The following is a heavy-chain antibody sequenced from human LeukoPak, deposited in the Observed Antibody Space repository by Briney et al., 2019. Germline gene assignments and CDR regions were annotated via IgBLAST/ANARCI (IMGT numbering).Heavy chain of an antibody. D-gene: IGHD2-15*01. J-gene: IGHJ3*02. CDR3: AKRDCSGGSCYNDAFDI. V-gene: IGHV3-30*02. Sequence: QSGGSLRLSCAASGFTFSSYVMHWVRQAPGKGLEWVAFIRYDGSNKYYSDSVKGRFTISRDNSKNTLYLQMNSLRAEDTAVYYCAKRDCSGGSCYNDAFDIWGQGTMVTVSS. CDR2: IRYDGSNK. CDR1: GFTFSSYV.